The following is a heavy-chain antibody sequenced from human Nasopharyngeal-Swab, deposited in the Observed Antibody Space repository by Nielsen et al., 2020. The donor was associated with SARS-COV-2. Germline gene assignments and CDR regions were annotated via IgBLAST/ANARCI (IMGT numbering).Heavy chain of an antibody. CDR2: INAGNGNT. J-gene: IGHJ4*02. V-gene: IGHV1-3*01. D-gene: IGHD3-22*01. Sequence: ASVKASCKASGDTFTSYAMHWVRQAPGQRLEWMGWINAGNGNTKYSQKFQGRVTITRDTSASTAYMELSSLRSEDTAVYYCARSTYYYDSSGYSFDYWGQGTLVTVSS. CDR1: GDTFTSYA. CDR3: ARSTYYYDSSGYSFDY.